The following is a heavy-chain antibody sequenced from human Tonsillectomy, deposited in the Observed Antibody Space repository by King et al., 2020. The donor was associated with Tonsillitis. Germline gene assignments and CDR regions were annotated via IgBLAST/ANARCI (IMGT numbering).Heavy chain of an antibody. CDR3: ASKEKQQVAGDWFDP. CDR1: GGSISRSRHY. CDR2: INYSGST. V-gene: IGHV4-39*01. D-gene: IGHD6-13*01. Sequence: MQLQESGPGLVKPSETLSLTCTVSGGSISRSRHYWGWIRQPPGKGLEWIGTINYSGSTNYNPSLKSRVTISVDTSKNQFSLKLNSVTAADTAVFYCASKEKQQVAGDWFDPWGQGTLVTVSS. J-gene: IGHJ5*01.